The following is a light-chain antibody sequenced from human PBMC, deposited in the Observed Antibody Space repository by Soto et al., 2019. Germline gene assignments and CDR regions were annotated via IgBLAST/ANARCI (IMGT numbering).Light chain of an antibody. V-gene: IGLV4-69*01. J-gene: IGLJ3*02. CDR2: LNGDGSH. CDR1: SGHSSYA. CDR3: QTWGAGIQV. Sequence: QSALTQSPSASASLGASVKLTCTLSSGHSSYAIAWHQQQPEKGPRYLMKLNGDGSHKKGAGIPDRFSGSSSGAERYLIISSLQSQDEADYYCQTWGAGIQVFGGGTKLTVL.